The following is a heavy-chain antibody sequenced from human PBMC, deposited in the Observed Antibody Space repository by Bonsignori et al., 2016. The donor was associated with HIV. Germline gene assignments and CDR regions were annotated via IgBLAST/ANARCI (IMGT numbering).Heavy chain of an antibody. J-gene: IGHJ4*02. Sequence: WVRQAPGQGLEWMGWISAYNGNTNYAQKLQGRVTMTTDTSTSTAYMELRSLRSDDTAVYYCARCRYYGSGTFVYYFDYWGQGTLVTVSS. V-gene: IGHV1-18*01. D-gene: IGHD3-10*01. CDR3: ARCRYYGSGTFVYYFDY. CDR2: ISAYNGNT.